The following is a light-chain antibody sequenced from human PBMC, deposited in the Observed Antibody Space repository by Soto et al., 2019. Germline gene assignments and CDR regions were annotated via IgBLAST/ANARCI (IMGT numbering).Light chain of an antibody. J-gene: IGKJ4*01. V-gene: IGKV3-11*01. Sequence: EIVLTQSPATLSLSPGERAILSCRASQSVSSYLAWYQQKPGQAPRLLIYDASNRATGIPARFSGSGSGTDFTLTINSLEPEDFAVYYCQQRSNWPLTFGGGTKVEIK. CDR1: QSVSSY. CDR2: DAS. CDR3: QQRSNWPLT.